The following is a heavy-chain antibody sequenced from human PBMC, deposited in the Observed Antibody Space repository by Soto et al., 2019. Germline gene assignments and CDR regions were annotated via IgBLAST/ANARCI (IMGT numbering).Heavy chain of an antibody. J-gene: IGHJ4*02. D-gene: IGHD2-2*01. CDR2: IWYDGSNK. CDR1: GFTFSSYG. Sequence: PGGSLRLSCAASGFTFSSYGMYWVRQAPGKGLEWVAVIWYDGSNKYYADSVKGRFTISRDNSKNTLYLQMNSLRAEDTAVYYCAREAAYCSSTSCYHDYWGQGTLVTVSS. V-gene: IGHV3-33*01. CDR3: AREAAYCSSTSCYHDY.